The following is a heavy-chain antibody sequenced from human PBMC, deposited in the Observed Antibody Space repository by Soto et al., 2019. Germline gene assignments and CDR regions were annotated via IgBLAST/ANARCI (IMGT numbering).Heavy chain of an antibody. V-gene: IGHV3-74*01. CDR3: ASQGLYYYGLDV. CDR1: GFPFSTYW. Sequence: GGSLRLSCAASGFPFSTYWMHWVRQAPGKGPVWVSRINNDGSTTRYADSVKGRFTISRDNAKNTLYLQMNSLRAEDTAVYYCASQGLYYYGLDVWGQGTTVTV. J-gene: IGHJ6*02. CDR2: INNDGSTT.